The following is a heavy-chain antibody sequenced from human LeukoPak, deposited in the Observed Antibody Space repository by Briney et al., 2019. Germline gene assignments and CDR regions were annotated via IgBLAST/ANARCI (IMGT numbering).Heavy chain of an antibody. D-gene: IGHD2-2*02. CDR3: AKDPVPAAIGGGY. V-gene: IGHV3-30*02. Sequence: GGSLRLSCAASGFTFSSYGMHWVREAPGKGLEWVAFIRYDGSNKYYADSVKGRFTISRDNSKNTLYLQINSLRAEDTAVYYCAKDPVPAAIGGGYWGQGTLVTVSS. CDR2: IRYDGSNK. J-gene: IGHJ4*02. CDR1: GFTFSSYG.